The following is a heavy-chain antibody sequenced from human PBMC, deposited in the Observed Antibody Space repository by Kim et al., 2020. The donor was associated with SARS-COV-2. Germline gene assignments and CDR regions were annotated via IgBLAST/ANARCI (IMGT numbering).Heavy chain of an antibody. CDR3: ARDIIGGHGGFDL. CDR2: ISYDGSVI. Sequence: GGSLRLSCADSGFTFSRHSMHWVRQAPGKGLEWVALISYDGSVIHYVDSVKGRFTISRDNSRNTLYLQMNSLNTEDTAVYYCARDIIGGHGGFDLWGQGTMVTVSS. CDR1: GFTFSRHS. J-gene: IGHJ3*01. V-gene: IGHV3-30*04.